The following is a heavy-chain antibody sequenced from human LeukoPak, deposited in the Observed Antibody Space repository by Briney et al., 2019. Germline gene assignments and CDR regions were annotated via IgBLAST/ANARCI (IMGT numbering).Heavy chain of an antibody. V-gene: IGHV3-23*01. D-gene: IGHD2-21*02. CDR2: ISDSGDRT. CDR1: GFPFSSYA. J-gene: IGHJ3*02. Sequence: GGSLRLSCAASGFPFSSYAMNWVRQAPGKGLEWVAGISDSGDRTYYADSVKGRFTISRDNAKNSLYLQMNSLRAEDTAVYYCARDSPAGVTAFDIWGQGTMVTVSS. CDR3: ARDSPAGVTAFDI.